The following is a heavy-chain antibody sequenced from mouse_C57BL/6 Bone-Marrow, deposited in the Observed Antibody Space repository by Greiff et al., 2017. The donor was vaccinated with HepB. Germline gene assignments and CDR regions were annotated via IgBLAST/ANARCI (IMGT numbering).Heavy chain of an antibody. CDR1: GFNIKDDY. J-gene: IGHJ3*01. D-gene: IGHD1-1*01. CDR2: IDPENGDT. CDR3: TRDPFEYYGSSSWFAY. Sequence: VQLQQSGAELVRPGASVKLSCTASGFNIKDDYMHWVKQRPEQGLEWIGWIDPENGDTEYASKFQGKATITADTSSNKAYLQLSSLTSEDTVVYYCTRDPFEYYGSSSWFAYWGQGTLVTVSA. V-gene: IGHV14-4*01.